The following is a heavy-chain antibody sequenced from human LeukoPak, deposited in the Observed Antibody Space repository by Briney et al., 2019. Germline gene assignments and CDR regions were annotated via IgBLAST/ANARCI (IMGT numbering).Heavy chain of an antibody. CDR1: GGSISSYY. CDR3: ARRSRMTTIDAFDI. CDR2: IYYSGST. D-gene: IGHD5-24*01. J-gene: IGHJ3*02. Sequence: SETLSLTCTVSGGSISSYYWSWIRQPPRKGLEWIGYIYYSGSTNYNPSLKSRVTISVDTSKYQFFLKLSSVTAADTAVYYCARRSRMTTIDAFDIWGQGTMVTVSS. V-gene: IGHV4-59*08.